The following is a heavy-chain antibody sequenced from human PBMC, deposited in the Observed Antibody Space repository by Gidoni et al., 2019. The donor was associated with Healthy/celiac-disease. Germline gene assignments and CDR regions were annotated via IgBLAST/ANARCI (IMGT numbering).Heavy chain of an antibody. D-gene: IGHD4-17*01. Sequence: EVQLVQSGAEVKKPGESLRISCKGSGYSFTSYWISWVRQMPGKGLEWMGRIDPSDSYTNYSPSFQGHVTISADKSISTAYLQWSSLKASDTAMYYCARLVPTVTTNYYMDVWGKGTTVTVSS. CDR1: GYSFTSYW. J-gene: IGHJ6*03. CDR3: ARLVPTVTTNYYMDV. CDR2: IDPSDSYT. V-gene: IGHV5-10-1*03.